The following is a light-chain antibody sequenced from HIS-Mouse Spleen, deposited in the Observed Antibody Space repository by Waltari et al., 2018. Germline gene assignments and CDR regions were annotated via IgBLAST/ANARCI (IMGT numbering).Light chain of an antibody. CDR1: SGSIASNS. V-gene: IGLV6-57*02. Sequence: NFMLTQPHSVSESPGKPVTISCTGSSGSIASNSVQWYQQRPGSAPTTVIYEDNQRPSGVPDRFSGSIDSSSNSASLTISGLKTEDEADYYCQSYDSSNQVFGGGTKLTVL. CDR2: EDN. J-gene: IGLJ2*01. CDR3: QSYDSSNQV.